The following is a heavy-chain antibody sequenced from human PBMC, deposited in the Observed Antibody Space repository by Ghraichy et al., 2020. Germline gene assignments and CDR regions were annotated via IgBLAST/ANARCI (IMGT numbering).Heavy chain of an antibody. D-gene: IGHD3-10*01. J-gene: IGHJ6*02. V-gene: IGHV3-23*01. CDR1: GFTFSSYA. CDR3: AKRRVFRGSYGMGV. CDR2: ISGSGGST. Sequence: GGSLRLSCAASGFTFSSYAMSWVRQAPGKGLEWVSAISGSGGSTYYADSVKGRFTISRDNSKNTLYLQMNSLRAEDMAVYYCAKRRVFRGSYGMGVWGQGTTVTVSS.